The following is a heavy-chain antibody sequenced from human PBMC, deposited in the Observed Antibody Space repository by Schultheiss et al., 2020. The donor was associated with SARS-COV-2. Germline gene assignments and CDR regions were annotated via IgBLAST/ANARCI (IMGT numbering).Heavy chain of an antibody. CDR2: IIPIFGTA. CDR3: ARDKDISGVRYNWFDP. D-gene: IGHD6-19*01. V-gene: IGHV1-69*05. J-gene: IGHJ5*02. Sequence: SVKVSCKASGGTFSSYAISWVRQAPGQGLEWMGGIIPIFGTANYAQKFQGRVTMTRNTSISTAYMELSSLNSEDTAIYYCARDKDISGVRYNWFDPWGQGTLVTVSS. CDR1: GGTFSSYA.